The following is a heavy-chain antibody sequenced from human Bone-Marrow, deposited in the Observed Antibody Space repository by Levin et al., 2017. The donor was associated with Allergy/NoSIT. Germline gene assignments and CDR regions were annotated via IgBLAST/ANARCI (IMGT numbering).Heavy chain of an antibody. V-gene: IGHV3-53*01. D-gene: IGHD2-15*01. CDR3: ARESLPYCSGGSCYSGYFDY. CDR1: GFTVSSNY. CDR2: IYSGGST. Sequence: GESLKISCAASGFTVSSNYMSWVRQAPGKGLEWVSVIYSGGSTYYADSVKGRFTISRDNSKNTLYLQMNSLRAEDTAVYYCARESLPYCSGGSCYSGYFDYWGQGTLVTVSS. J-gene: IGHJ4*02.